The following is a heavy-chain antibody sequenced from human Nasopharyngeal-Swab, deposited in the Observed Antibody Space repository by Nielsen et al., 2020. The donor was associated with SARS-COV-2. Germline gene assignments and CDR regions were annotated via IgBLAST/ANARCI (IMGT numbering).Heavy chain of an antibody. CDR3: AGVLSATY. V-gene: IGHV3-9*01. J-gene: IGHJ4*02. D-gene: IGHD2-8*01. CDR2: ISWNSGSI. CDR1: GFTFDDYA. Sequence: SLKVSCAASGFTFDDYAMHWVRQAPGKGLEWVSGISWNSGSIGYADSVKGRFTISRDNAKNSLYLQMNSLRAEDTALYYCAGVLSATYWGQGTLVTVSS.